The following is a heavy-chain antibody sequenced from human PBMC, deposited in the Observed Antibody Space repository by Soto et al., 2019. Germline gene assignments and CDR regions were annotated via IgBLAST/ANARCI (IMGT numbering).Heavy chain of an antibody. D-gene: IGHD2-2*01. V-gene: IGHV1-69*06. CDR1: GGTFSSYA. Sequence: ASVKVSCKASGGTFSSYAISWVRQAPGRGLEWMGGIIPIFGTANYAQKFQGRVTITADKSTRTAHMELSSLRSEDTAVYYCATGPGAGIVVVPDAIALHSGQGTLVTVSS. J-gene: IGHJ4*02. CDR3: ATGPGAGIVVVPDAIALH. CDR2: IIPIFGTA.